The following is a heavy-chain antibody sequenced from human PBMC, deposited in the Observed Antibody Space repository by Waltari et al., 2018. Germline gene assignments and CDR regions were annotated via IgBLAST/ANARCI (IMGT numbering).Heavy chain of an antibody. J-gene: IGHJ4*02. CDR3: ARDEGRSSSSYFDY. Sequence: QVQLQESGPGLVKPSETLSPTCTVSGGSISSFYWTWFRQPAGKGLEWIGRIYTSGSTNYNPSLKSRVTMSVDTSKNQFSLKLSSVTAADTAVYYCARDEGRSSSSYFDYWGQGTLVTVSS. CDR1: GGSISSFY. D-gene: IGHD6-6*01. V-gene: IGHV4-4*07. CDR2: IYTSGST.